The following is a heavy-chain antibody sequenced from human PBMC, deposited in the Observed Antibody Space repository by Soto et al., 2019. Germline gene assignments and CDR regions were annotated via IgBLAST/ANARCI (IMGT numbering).Heavy chain of an antibody. CDR3: ARDCITIFGVVIICSGLDV. D-gene: IGHD3-3*01. V-gene: IGHV3-23*01. CDR1: GFTFSSYT. Sequence: GGSLRLSCAGSGFTFSSYTMNWFRQAPGKEPEWVSSISAGGDSAYYADSVKGRFTISRDNSKATVYLEMNSLRAEDTAVYYCARDCITIFGVVIICSGLDVWGQGTTVTVS. J-gene: IGHJ6*02. CDR2: ISAGGDSA.